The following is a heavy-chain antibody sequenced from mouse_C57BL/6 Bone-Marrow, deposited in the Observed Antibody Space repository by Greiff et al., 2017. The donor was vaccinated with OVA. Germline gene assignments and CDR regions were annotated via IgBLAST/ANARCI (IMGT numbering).Heavy chain of an antibody. D-gene: IGHD1-1*01. J-gene: IGHJ4*01. CDR2: IYPGSGNT. CDR1: GYTFTDYY. CDR3: ASPHNYGSSYPHYYAMDY. V-gene: IGHV1-76*01. Sequence: QVQLQQSGAELVRPGASVKLSCKASGYTFTDYYINWVKQRPGQGLEWIAMIYPGSGNTYYNEKFKGKATLTAEKSSSTAYMQLSSLTSEDSAVYFCASPHNYGSSYPHYYAMDYWGQGTSVTVSS.